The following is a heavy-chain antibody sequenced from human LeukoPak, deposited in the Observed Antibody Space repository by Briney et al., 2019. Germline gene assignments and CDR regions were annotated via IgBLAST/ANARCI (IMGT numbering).Heavy chain of an antibody. CDR2: INPNSGGT. CDR3: ARAQDPNWKEGPGL. D-gene: IGHD1-1*01. Sequence: ASVKVSCKASGYTFTGYYMHWVRQAPGQGLELMGWINPNSGGTNYAQKFQGRVTMTRDTSISTAYMELSRLRSDDTAVYYCARAQDPNWKEGPGLWGQGTMVTVSS. V-gene: IGHV1-2*02. CDR1: GYTFTGYY. J-gene: IGHJ3*01.